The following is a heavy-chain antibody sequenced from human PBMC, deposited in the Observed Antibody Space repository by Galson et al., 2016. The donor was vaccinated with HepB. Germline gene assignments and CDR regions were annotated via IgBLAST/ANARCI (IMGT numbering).Heavy chain of an antibody. CDR3: ARVLTGYYKGLDD. Sequence: QSGAEVKKPGDSLKISCQGSGYTFMSYRIGWVRQVAGKGLEWMGVIYPGDSDTEYSPSFQGRVTISADRSINTAYLQWSSLKASDTAMYYCARVLTGYYKGLDDWGQGTLVTVSS. CDR2: IYPGDSDT. CDR1: GYTFMSYR. J-gene: IGHJ4*02. D-gene: IGHD3-9*01. V-gene: IGHV5-51*01.